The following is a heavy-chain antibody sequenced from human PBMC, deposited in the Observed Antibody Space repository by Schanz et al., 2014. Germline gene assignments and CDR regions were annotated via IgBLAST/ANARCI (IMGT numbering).Heavy chain of an antibody. CDR2: ISVYTGNT. D-gene: IGHD3-3*01. J-gene: IGHJ4*02. V-gene: IGHV1-18*01. CDR1: GYIFINSG. Sequence: QIQLVQSGPEVKKPGATVKVSCKASGYIFINSGISWVRQAPGQGLEWVGWISVYTGNTKYGQKVQGRVTMTADTSTNTAYMELRSLRSDDTAVYYCARDRRFFDRDDLYYFDSCGQGTLVTVSS. CDR3: ARDRRFFDRDDLYYFDS.